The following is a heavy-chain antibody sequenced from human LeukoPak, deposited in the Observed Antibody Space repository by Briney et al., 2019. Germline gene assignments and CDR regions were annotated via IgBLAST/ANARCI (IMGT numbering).Heavy chain of an antibody. CDR2: IYPGDSET. J-gene: IGHJ4*02. Sequence: PGESLKISCKGSGYSFTSYWIGWVRQLPGKGLEWMGIIYPGDSETRYSPSFQGQVTISADKSISTTYLQWTSLKASDTAIYYCATTSRYFDHWGQGTLVTVS. V-gene: IGHV5-51*01. CDR1: GYSFTSYW. D-gene: IGHD6-6*01. CDR3: ATTSRYFDH.